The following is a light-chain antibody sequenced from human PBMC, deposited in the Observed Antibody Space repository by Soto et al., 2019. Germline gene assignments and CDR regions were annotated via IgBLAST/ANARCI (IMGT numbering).Light chain of an antibody. CDR1: GSDIGAYNY. CDR2: GVT. J-gene: IGLJ1*01. Sequence: QSALTQPASVSGWPGQSVTGSCGSRGSDIGAYNYVSWYQQYPGKAPKLMIYGVTNRPSGVSNRFSGSKTGNTASLTISGLQAEDEADYYCFSHRSGDSHVFGTGTKVTVL. V-gene: IGLV2-14*01. CDR3: FSHRSGDSHV.